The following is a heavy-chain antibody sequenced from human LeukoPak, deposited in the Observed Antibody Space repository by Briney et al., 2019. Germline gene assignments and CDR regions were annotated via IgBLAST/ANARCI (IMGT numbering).Heavy chain of an antibody. CDR3: AKENPVGGTNYFDY. CDR1: GFTFSSYG. V-gene: IGHV3-23*01. CDR2: ITGSGDST. J-gene: IGHJ4*02. Sequence: GSLRLSCAASGFTFSSYGMHWVRQAPGKGLEWVSAITGSGDSTFYADSVKGRCTISRDNSKNTPSLQMNTLRAEDTAVYYCAKENPVGGTNYFDYWGQGTLVTVSS. D-gene: IGHD1-26*01.